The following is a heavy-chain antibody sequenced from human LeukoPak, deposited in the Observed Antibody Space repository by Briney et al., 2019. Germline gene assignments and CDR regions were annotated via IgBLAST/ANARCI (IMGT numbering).Heavy chain of an antibody. D-gene: IGHD6-19*01. V-gene: IGHV3-11*04. Sequence: PSETLSLTCAVSGASISSSNYYWGWIRQAPGKGLEWVSYISSSGSTIYYADSVKGRVTISRDNAKNSLYLQMNSLRAEDTAVYYCARDHRAGGWSPFRDYYYYMDVWGKGTTVTVSS. J-gene: IGHJ6*03. CDR2: ISSSGSTI. CDR1: GASISSSNYY. CDR3: ARDHRAGGWSPFRDYYYYMDV.